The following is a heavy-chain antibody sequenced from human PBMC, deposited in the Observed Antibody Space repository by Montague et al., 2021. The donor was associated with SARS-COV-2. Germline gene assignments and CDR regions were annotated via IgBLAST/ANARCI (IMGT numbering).Heavy chain of an antibody. CDR2: ISGSGGST. D-gene: IGHD6-19*01. CDR3: AKDRFSSGWFGGLDY. CDR1: GFTFSSYT. Sequence: SLSLSWEASGFTFSSYTITWVRQAPGKGLEWVSGISGSGGSTYYADSVKGRFTISRDNSKNTLYLQMNSLRAEDTAVYYCAKDRFSSGWFGGLDYWGQGTLVTVSS. V-gene: IGHV3-23*01. J-gene: IGHJ4*02.